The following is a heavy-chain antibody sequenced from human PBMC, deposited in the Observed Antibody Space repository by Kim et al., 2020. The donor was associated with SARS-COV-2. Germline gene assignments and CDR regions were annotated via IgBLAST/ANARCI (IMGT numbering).Heavy chain of an antibody. V-gene: IGHV5-51*01. J-gene: IGHJ6*02. D-gene: IGHD3-10*01. CDR1: GYSFTSYW. Sequence: GESLKISCKGSGYSFTSYWIGWVRQMPGKGLEWMGIIYPGDSDTRYSPSFQGQVTISADKSISTAYLQWSSLKASDTAMYYCARLGGGTMVRGEGYYYGMDVWGQGTTVTVSS. CDR2: IYPGDSDT. CDR3: ARLGGGTMVRGEGYYYGMDV.